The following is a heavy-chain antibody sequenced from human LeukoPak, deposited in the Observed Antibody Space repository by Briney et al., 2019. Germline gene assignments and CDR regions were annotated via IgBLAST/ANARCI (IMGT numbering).Heavy chain of an antibody. Sequence: SETLSLTCAVYGGSFSGYYWSWIRQPPGKGLEWIGEINHSGSTNYNPSLKSRVTISVDTSKNQFSLKLSSVTAADTAVYYCARESLGGSYYSYWGQGTLVTVSS. CDR1: GGSFSGYY. D-gene: IGHD1-26*01. CDR2: INHSGST. CDR3: ARESLGGSYYSY. J-gene: IGHJ4*02. V-gene: IGHV4-34*01.